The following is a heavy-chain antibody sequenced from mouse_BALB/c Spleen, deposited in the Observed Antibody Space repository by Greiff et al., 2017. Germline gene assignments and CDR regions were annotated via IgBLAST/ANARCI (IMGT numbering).Heavy chain of an antibody. CDR3: ERRDGYDGEGWFAY. CDR1: GYTFTSYT. D-gene: IGHD2-2*01. CDR2: INPSSGYT. V-gene: IGHV1-4*02. Sequence: VQLQESAAELARPGASVTMSCKASGYTFTSYTMHWVKQKPVQGLEWIGYINPSSGYTEYNQKFKAKTTLTADKSSSTAYMQLSSLTSEDSAVYYRERRDGYDGEGWFAYWGQGTLVTVSA. J-gene: IGHJ3*01.